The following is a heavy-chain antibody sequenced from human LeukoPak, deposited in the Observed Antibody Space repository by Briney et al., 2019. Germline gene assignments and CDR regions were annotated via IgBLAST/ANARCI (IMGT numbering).Heavy chain of an antibody. Sequence: PGGSLRLSCAASGFTFSSYGMHWVRQAPGKGLEWVAVISYDGSNKYYADSVKGRFTISRDNSKNTLYLQMNSLRAEDTALYYCATATLGDIVVVPAGGFDYWGQGTLVTVSS. D-gene: IGHD2-2*01. V-gene: IGHV3-30*03. J-gene: IGHJ4*02. CDR1: GFTFSSYG. CDR3: ATATLGDIVVVPAGGFDY. CDR2: ISYDGSNK.